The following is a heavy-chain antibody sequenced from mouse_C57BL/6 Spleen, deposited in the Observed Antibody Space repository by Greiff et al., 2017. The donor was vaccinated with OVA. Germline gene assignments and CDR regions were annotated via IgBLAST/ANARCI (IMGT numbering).Heavy chain of an antibody. Sequence: EVQLQQSGPELVKPGASVKISCKASGYTFTDYYMHWVKQSHGKSLEWIGDINPNNGGTSYNQKFKGKATLTVDKSSSTAYMELRSLTSEDSAVYYCTGDYVDYWGQGTTLTVSS. CDR2: INPNNGGT. V-gene: IGHV1-26*01. D-gene: IGHD2-4*01. J-gene: IGHJ2*01. CDR3: TGDYVDY. CDR1: GYTFTDYY.